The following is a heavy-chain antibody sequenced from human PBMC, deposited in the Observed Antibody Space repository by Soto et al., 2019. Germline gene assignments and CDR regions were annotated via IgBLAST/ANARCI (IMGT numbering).Heavy chain of an antibody. Sequence: SETLSLTCTVYGGSISSGGYYWSWIRQHPGKGLEWIGYIYYSGSTYYNPSLKSRVTISVDTSKNQFSLKLSSVTAADTAVYYCARDMRYYYDSSGYYGHAFDIWGQGTMVTVSS. D-gene: IGHD3-22*01. J-gene: IGHJ3*02. CDR1: GGSISSGGYY. CDR2: IYYSGST. CDR3: ARDMRYYYDSSGYYGHAFDI. V-gene: IGHV4-31*03.